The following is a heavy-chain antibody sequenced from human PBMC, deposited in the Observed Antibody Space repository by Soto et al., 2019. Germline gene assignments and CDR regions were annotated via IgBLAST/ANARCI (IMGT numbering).Heavy chain of an antibody. J-gene: IGHJ6*02. D-gene: IGHD1-26*01. Sequence: EVQLVESGGGLVQPGGSLRLSCAASGFTFNIYWMHWVRQAPGKGLVWVSRINSDASSTNYADSVKGRFTISRDNAKNTLYLQMHGLRVEDTAVYYCARGVRSGSSPYYYYAMDVWGQGTTVTVSS. CDR3: ARGVRSGSSPYYYYAMDV. CDR1: GFTFNIYW. V-gene: IGHV3-74*01. CDR2: INSDASST.